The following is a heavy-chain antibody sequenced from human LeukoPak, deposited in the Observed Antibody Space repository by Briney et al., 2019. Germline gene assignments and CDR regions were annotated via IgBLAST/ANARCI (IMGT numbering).Heavy chain of an antibody. CDR3: ARAGKYYDILTGLARYGMDV. CDR1: GGSFSNYY. CDR2: INHSGST. V-gene: IGHV4-34*01. Sequence: SESLSLTCAVYGGSFSNYYWSWIRQPPGKGLEWIGEINHSGSTNYNPSLKSRVTISVDTSKNQFSLKLSSVTAADTAVYYCARAGKYYDILTGLARYGMDVWGQGTTVTVSS. J-gene: IGHJ6*02. D-gene: IGHD3-9*01.